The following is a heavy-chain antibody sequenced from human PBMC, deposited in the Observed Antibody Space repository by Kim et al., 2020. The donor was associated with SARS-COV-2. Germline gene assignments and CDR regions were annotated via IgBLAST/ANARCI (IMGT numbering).Heavy chain of an antibody. CDR2: ISSDGRRQ. J-gene: IGHJ4*01. CDR1: KVTLRDYG. Sequence: GGSLRLSCAASKVTLRDYGIHWVRQAPGKGLEWVALISSDGRRQYYVDSVKGRFTISRDNFKNTLSLQMNSLTPDDTAIYYCATRLRDSGGYHFHFDSWG. CDR3: ATRLRDSGGYHFHFDS. D-gene: IGHD6-25*01. V-gene: IGHV3-30*03.